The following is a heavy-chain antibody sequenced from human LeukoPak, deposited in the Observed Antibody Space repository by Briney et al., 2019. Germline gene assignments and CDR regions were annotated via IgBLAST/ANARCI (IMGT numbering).Heavy chain of an antibody. CDR3: ASEAYYYDSSGYADY. V-gene: IGHV3-48*03. CDR1: GFTFSSYE. Sequence: QPGGSLRLSCAASGFTFSSYEMNWVRQAPGKGLEWVSYISSSGGTIYYADSVKGRFTISRDNAKNSLYLQMNSLRAEDTAVYYCASEAYYYDSSGYADYWGQGTLVTVSS. D-gene: IGHD3-22*01. J-gene: IGHJ4*02. CDR2: ISSSGGTI.